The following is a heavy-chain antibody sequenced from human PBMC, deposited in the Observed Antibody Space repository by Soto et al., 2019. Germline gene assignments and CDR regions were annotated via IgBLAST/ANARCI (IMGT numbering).Heavy chain of an antibody. CDR3: AKDGIAVAAWGYYFDY. V-gene: IGHV3-9*01. D-gene: IGHD6-19*01. Sequence: LRLSCAASGFTFDDYAMHWVRQAPGKGLEWVSGISWNSGSIGYADSVKGRFTISRDNAKNSLYLQMNSLRAEDTALYYCAKDGIAVAAWGYYFDYWGQGTLVTVSS. J-gene: IGHJ4*02. CDR2: ISWNSGSI. CDR1: GFTFDDYA.